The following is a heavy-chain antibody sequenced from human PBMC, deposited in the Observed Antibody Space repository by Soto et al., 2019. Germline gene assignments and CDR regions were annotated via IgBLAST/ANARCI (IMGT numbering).Heavy chain of an antibody. J-gene: IGHJ5*02. CDR1: GYTFTSYG. CDR2: ISAYNGNT. D-gene: IGHD2-15*01. V-gene: IGHV1-18*04. Sequence: GASVKVSCKASGYTFTSYGISWVRQAPGQGLEWMGWISAYNGNTNYAQKLQGRVTMTTDTSTSTAYMELRSLRSDDTAVYYCARTYVVVVVAATPNWFDPWGQGTLVTVSS. CDR3: ARTYVVVVVAATPNWFDP.